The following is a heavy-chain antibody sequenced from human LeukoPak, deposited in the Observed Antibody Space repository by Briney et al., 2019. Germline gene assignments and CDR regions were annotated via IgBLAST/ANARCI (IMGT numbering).Heavy chain of an antibody. D-gene: IGHD4-23*01. J-gene: IGHJ4*02. CDR3: ARAYIGYGGNSDYFDY. CDR2: ISGSGGST. Sequence: GGSLRLSCAASGFTFSSYAMSWVRQAPGKGLEWVSAISGSGGSTYYADSVKGRFTISRDNSKNTLYLQMNSLRAEDTAVYYCARAYIGYGGNSDYFDYWGQGTLVTVSS. V-gene: IGHV3-23*01. CDR1: GFTFSSYA.